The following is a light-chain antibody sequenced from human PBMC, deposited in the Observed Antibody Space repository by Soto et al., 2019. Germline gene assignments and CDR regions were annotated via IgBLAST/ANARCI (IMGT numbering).Light chain of an antibody. CDR3: QQYNNWPPA. CDR2: GAS. V-gene: IGKV3-20*01. Sequence: EIVLTQSPGTLSLSPGERVTLSCRASQSVSNRYLAWYQQKPGQAPRLLIYGASSRPTDFPDRFSGSGSGTDFTLTISRLEPEDFAVYYCQQYNNWPPAFGQGTKVEIK. CDR1: QSVSNRY. J-gene: IGKJ1*01.